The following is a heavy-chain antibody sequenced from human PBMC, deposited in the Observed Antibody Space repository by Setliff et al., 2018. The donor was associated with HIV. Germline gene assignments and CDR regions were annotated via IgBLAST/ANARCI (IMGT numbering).Heavy chain of an antibody. J-gene: IGHJ5*02. V-gene: IGHV4-34*01. CDR1: GGSFSGYY. CDR2: INHSGIT. D-gene: IGHD4-4*01. Sequence: PSETLSLTCTVYGGSFSGYYWSWIRQPPGKGLEWMGEINHSGITNDNPSLKSRVTISVDTSKNQFSLKLTSVTAADTAIYYCARDLTSNSNCFEPWGQGTQVTVSS. CDR3: ARDLTSNSNCFEP.